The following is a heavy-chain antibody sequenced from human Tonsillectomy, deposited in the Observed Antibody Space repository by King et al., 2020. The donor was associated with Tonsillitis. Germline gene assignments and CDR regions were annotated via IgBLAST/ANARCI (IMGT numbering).Heavy chain of an antibody. J-gene: IGHJ4*02. CDR2: TRGSGGST. D-gene: IGHD6-19*01. CDR3: AKGGSGWYGGLDY. Sequence: VQLVESGGGLVQPGGSLRLSCAASGFTFSSFAMNWVRQSPGKGRAWVSTTRGSGGSTYYADSVKGRLTVSRDNSKNMLYLQMDSLRAEDTAVTYCAKGGSGWYGGLDYWGQGTLVTVSS. V-gene: IGHV3-23*04. CDR1: GFTFSSFA.